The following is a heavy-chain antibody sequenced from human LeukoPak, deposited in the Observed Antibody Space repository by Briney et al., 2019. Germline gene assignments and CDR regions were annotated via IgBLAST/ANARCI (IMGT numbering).Heavy chain of an antibody. CDR1: GGTFSSYA. CDR2: IIPNLGIA. D-gene: IGHD6-19*01. CDR3: ARDRGSGWDYYYGMDV. V-gene: IGHV1-69*04. J-gene: IGHJ6*02. Sequence: SVKVSCKASGGTFSSYAISWVRQAPGQGLEWMGRIIPNLGIANYAQKFQGRVTITADKSTSTAYMELSSLRSEDTAVYYCARDRGSGWDYYYGMDVWGQGTTVTVSS.